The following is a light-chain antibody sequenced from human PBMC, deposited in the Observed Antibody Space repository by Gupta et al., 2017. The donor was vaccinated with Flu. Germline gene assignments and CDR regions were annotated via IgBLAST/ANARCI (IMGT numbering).Light chain of an antibody. J-gene: IGLJ2*01. CDR3: SSYTSSSTSV. Sequence: SITISCTGTSSDVGGYNYVSWYQQHPGKAPKLMIYDVSNRPSGVSNRFSGSKSGNTASLTISGLQAEDGADYYCSSYTSSSTSVFGGGTKLTVL. CDR1: SSDVGGYNY. CDR2: DVS. V-gene: IGLV2-14*04.